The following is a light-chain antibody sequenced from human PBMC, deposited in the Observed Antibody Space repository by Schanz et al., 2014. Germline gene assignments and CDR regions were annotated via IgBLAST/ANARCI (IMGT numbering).Light chain of an antibody. J-gene: IGLJ3*02. V-gene: IGLV2-14*02. Sequence: QSVLTQPASVSGSPGQSITISCTGTSSDVGSHNLVSWYQQYPGRAPKLMIYEDSTRPSGVSNRFSGSKSGNTASLTISGLQAEDEADYYCSSYTSSSTLPWVFGGGTKLTVL. CDR2: EDS. CDR1: SSDVGSHNL. CDR3: SSYTSSSTLPWV.